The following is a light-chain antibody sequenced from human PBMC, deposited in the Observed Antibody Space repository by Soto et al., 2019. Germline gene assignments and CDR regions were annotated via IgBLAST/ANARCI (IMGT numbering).Light chain of an antibody. CDR1: SGSIARNY. J-gene: IGLJ2*01. CDR2: EDS. Sequence: NFMLTQPHSVSEAPGKTVTISCTRSSGSIARNYVQWYQQRPGSAPTTLIYEDSERRSGVPDRFSGSIDSSANSGSLTISGLKSEDEADYYGQSYDSINPVVFGGGTKLTVL. CDR3: QSYDSINPVV. V-gene: IGLV6-57*04.